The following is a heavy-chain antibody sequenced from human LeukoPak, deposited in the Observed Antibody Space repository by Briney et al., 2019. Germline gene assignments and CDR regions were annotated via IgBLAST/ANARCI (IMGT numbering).Heavy chain of an antibody. CDR2: IYSGGST. V-gene: IGHV3-53*01. D-gene: IGHD6-13*01. CDR1: GFTVSSNY. J-gene: IGHJ5*02. Sequence: GGSLRLSCAASGFTVSSNYMSWVRQAPGQGLEWVSVIYSGGSTYYADSVKGRFTISRDNSKNTLYLQMNSLRAEDTAVYYCAKDPYSSAWFSRDWFDPWGQGTLATVSS. CDR3: AKDPYSSAWFSRDWFDP.